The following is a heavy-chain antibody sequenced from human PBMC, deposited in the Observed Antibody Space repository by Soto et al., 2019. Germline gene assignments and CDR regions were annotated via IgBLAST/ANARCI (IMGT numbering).Heavy chain of an antibody. CDR1: GFTFSSYA. D-gene: IGHD3-10*01. CDR2: ISSNGGST. CDR3: FKYLLWIYPPGIGGDAFDI. V-gene: IGHV3-64D*09. J-gene: IGHJ3*02. Sequence: GESLKISCSASGFTFSSYAMHWVRQAPGKGLEYVSAISSNGGSTYYADSVKGRFTISRDNSKNTLYLQMSSLSAEDAAVYYCFKYLLWIYPPGIGGDAFDIWGQGTMVTVSS.